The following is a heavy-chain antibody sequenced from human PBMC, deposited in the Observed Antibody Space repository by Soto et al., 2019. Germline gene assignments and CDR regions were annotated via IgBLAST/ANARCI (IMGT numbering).Heavy chain of an antibody. Sequence: GGSLRLSCAASGFTFSSYSRNWVRQAPGKGLEWVSSISSSSSYIYYADSVNGRFTISRDNAKNSLYLQMTSLRAEDTAVYYCARARCSSTSCYAHDAFDLWGQGPMVTVS. CDR3: ARARCSSTSCYAHDAFDL. D-gene: IGHD2-2*01. CDR1: GFTFSSYS. CDR2: ISSSSSYI. V-gene: IGHV3-21*01. J-gene: IGHJ3*01.